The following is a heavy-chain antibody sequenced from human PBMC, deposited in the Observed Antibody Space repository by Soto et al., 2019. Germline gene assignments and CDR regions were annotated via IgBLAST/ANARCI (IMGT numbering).Heavy chain of an antibody. J-gene: IGHJ3*02. CDR3: ASYGFGSTSPLYQDAFDI. V-gene: IGHV4-31*03. D-gene: IGHD2-2*01. CDR1: GGSISSGGYY. Sequence: QVQLQESGPGLVKPSQTLSLTCTVSGGSISSGGYYWSWIRQHPGKGLEWIGYIYSSGSTYYNPSLKSRVTISVDTSKNQFSLKLSSVTAADTAVYYCASYGFGSTSPLYQDAFDIWGQGTMVTVSS. CDR2: IYSSGST.